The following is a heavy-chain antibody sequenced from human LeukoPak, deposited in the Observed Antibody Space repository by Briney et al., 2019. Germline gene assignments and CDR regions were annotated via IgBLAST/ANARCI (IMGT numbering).Heavy chain of an antibody. CDR3: ARSGQDY. V-gene: IGHV3-7*04. CDR1: GFTFSSYW. J-gene: IGHJ4*02. Sequence: GGSLRLSCAASGFTFSSYWVNWVRQAPGGGLEWVANIKQDGSDKYYVDSVKGRFTISRDNAKNSLYLQMNSLRAEDTAVYYCARSGQDYWGQGTLVTVSS. D-gene: IGHD3-10*01. CDR2: IKQDGSDK.